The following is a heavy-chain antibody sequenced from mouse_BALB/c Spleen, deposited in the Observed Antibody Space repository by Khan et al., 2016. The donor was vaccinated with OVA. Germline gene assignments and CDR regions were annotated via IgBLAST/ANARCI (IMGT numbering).Heavy chain of an antibody. V-gene: IGHV1-4*01. CDR1: GYTFTSYT. Sequence: QVQLMQSGAELARPGASVKMSCKASGYTFTSYTIHWIKLRPGQGLEWIGFINPSNGYTNYNQKFKDKATLTVDKSPTTAYMQLSSLTSDDSSVYYCVGDGACQRNAGWFAYWGQGTSVTVSA. CDR2: INPSNGYT. J-gene: IGHJ3*01. CDR3: VGDGACQRNAGWFAY.